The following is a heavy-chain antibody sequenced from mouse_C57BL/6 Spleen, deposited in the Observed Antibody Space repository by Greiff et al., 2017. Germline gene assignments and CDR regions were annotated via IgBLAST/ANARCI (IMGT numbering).Heavy chain of an antibody. J-gene: IGHJ4*01. CDR2: IDPSDSET. CDR3: ARDDYDAMDY. Sequence: VQLQQPGAELVRPGSSVKLSCKASGYTFTSYWMHWVKQRPIQGLEWIGNIDPSDSETHYNQKFKDKATMTVDKSSSTAYMQLSSLTSEDSAVYYCARDDYDAMDYRGQGTSVTVSS. V-gene: IGHV1-52*01. CDR1: GYTFTSYW.